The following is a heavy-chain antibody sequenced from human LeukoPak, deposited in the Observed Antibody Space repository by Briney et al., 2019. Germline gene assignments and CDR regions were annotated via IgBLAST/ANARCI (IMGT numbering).Heavy chain of an antibody. CDR3: ASLTLGIVGASQYY. CDR2: IYYSGST. J-gene: IGHJ4*02. CDR1: GGSISSSSYY. D-gene: IGHD1-26*01. V-gene: IGHV4-39*01. Sequence: SETLSLTCTVSGGSISSSSYYWGWIRQPPGKGLEWIGSIYYSGSTYYNPSLKSRVTISVDTSKNQFSLKLSSVTAADTAVYYCASLTLGIVGASQYYWGQGTLVTVSS.